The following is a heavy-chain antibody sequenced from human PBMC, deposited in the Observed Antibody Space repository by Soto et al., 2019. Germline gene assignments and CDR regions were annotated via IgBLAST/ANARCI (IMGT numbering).Heavy chain of an antibody. V-gene: IGHV3-48*02. CDR1: GFSFSNYN. CDR3: AREDLVGFGELIRNYYNHATEV. J-gene: IGHJ6*02. CDR2: INSISSTI. Sequence: WGSRRLSCAASGFSFSNYNMNWVRQAPGKGLEWISYINSISSTIYYADSVKGRFTISRDNAKSSLYLQMNNLRDEDTAVYYFAREDLVGFGELIRNYYNHATEVWGRGTPVNVSS. D-gene: IGHD3-10*01.